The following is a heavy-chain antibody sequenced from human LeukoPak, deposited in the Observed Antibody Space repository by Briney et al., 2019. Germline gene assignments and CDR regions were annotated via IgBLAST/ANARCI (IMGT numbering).Heavy chain of an antibody. CDR3: ASQDYGSGSYYGLRFAFDI. CDR2: IIPIFGTA. V-gene: IGHV1-69*13. D-gene: IGHD3-10*01. J-gene: IGHJ3*02. Sequence: SVKVSCKASGYTFTSYGISWVRQAPGQGLEWMGGIIPIFGTANYAQKFQGRVTITADESTSTAYMELSSLRSEDTAVYYFASQDYGSGSYYGLRFAFDIWGQGTMVTVSS. CDR1: GYTFTSYG.